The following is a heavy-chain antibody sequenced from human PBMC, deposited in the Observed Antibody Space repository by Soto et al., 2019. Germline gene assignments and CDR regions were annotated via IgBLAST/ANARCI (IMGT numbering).Heavy chain of an antibody. CDR3: AKLGGGSPSHFDY. CDR2: VHYSGRT. Sequence: NPSETLSLTCSVSGGSISSYYWGWIRQPPGKGLEWIGYVHYSGRTSSNPSLKSRVTISVDTSRKQFSLKLFSVTAADTAVYFCAKLGGGSPSHFDYWGQGTLVTVSS. V-gene: IGHV4-59*01. CDR1: GGSISSYY. D-gene: IGHD1-26*01. J-gene: IGHJ4*02.